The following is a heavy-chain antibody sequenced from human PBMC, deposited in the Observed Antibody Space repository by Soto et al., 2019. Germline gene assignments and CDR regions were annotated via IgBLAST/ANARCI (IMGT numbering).Heavy chain of an antibody. CDR3: AICTSVVGVVAMGGLDV. Sequence: QVQLVQSGAELKKPGSSVRVSCQASGGTFSSYSVNWVRQAPGQGLEWMGGIIPIFPTADHAQRFQGRVTITADKSTNTAYMELSSPRSDDTAVYYCAICTSVVGVVAMGGLDVWGQGTTVTVSS. CDR1: GGTFSSYS. CDR2: IIPIFPTA. D-gene: IGHD3-3*01. V-gene: IGHV1-69*14. J-gene: IGHJ6*01.